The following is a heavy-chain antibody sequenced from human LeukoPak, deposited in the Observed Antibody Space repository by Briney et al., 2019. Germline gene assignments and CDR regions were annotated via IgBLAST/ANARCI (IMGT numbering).Heavy chain of an antibody. Sequence: SETLSLTCAVYGGSFSGYYWSWIRQPPGKGLEWIGEINHSGSTNYNPSLKSRVTISVDTSKNQFSLKLSSVTAADTAVYYCAFFTYYYGSGSEIWGQGTMVTVSS. CDR2: INHSGST. J-gene: IGHJ3*02. V-gene: IGHV4-34*01. CDR3: AFFTYYYGSGSEI. D-gene: IGHD3-10*01. CDR1: GGSFSGYY.